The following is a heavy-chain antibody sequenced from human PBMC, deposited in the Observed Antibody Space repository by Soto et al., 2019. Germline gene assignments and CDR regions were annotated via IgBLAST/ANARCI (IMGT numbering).Heavy chain of an antibody. Sequence: QVQLQESGPGLVKPSGTLSLTCAVSGGSISSSNWWSWVRQPPGKGLEWIGEIYHSGSTNYNPSRTRRVAISVDKSQTQVSLKLSSVTAADTAVYYCASVVAGTSGGYWGQGTLVTVSS. CDR3: ASVVAGTSGGY. D-gene: IGHD6-19*01. V-gene: IGHV4-4*02. CDR2: IYHSGST. J-gene: IGHJ4*02. CDR1: GGSISSSNW.